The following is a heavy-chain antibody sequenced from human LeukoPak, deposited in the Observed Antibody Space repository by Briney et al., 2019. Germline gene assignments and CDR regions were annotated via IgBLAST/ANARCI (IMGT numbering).Heavy chain of an antibody. CDR3: AREGLWFGELTPHYYYYMDV. V-gene: IGHV3-21*01. CDR1: GFTFSSYE. D-gene: IGHD3-10*01. J-gene: IGHJ6*03. CDR2: ISSSSSYI. Sequence: GGSLRLSCAASGFTFSSYEMNWVRQAPGKGLEWVSSISSSSSYIYYADSVKGRFTISRDNAKNSLYLQMNSLRAEDTAVYYCAREGLWFGELTPHYYYYMDVWGKGTTVTVSS.